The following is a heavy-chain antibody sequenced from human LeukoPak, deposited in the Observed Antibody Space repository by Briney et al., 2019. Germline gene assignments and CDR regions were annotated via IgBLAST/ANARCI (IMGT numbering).Heavy chain of an antibody. J-gene: IGHJ4*02. D-gene: IGHD6-6*01. CDR2: IYYSGST. CDR3: ARAIAARPRELDY. V-gene: IGHV4-31*03. Sequence: PSDTLSLTCTVSGGSLSSVGYYWSWIRQHPGKGLEWIGYIYYSGSTYYNPSLKSRVTISVDTSKNQFSLKLSSVTAADTAVYYCARAIAARPRELDYWGQGTLVTVSS. CDR1: GGSLSSVGYY.